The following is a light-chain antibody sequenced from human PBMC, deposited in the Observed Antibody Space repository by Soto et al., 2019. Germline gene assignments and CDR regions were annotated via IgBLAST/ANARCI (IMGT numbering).Light chain of an antibody. CDR3: QQYNTWPQT. CDR1: QSVSSN. Sequence: EIVMTQSPATLSVSPGERATLSCRASQSVSSNLAWYQQKPGQAPRLLIYGASTRATGIPARFSGSGSGTAFTITISSLQSEDFAVYYCQQYNTWPQTFGGGTKVEIK. CDR2: GAS. V-gene: IGKV3-15*01. J-gene: IGKJ4*01.